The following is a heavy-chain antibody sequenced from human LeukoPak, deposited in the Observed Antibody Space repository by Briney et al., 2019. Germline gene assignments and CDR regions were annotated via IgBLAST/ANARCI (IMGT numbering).Heavy chain of an antibody. Sequence: PGGSLRLSCAASGFTFTSYNMNWVRQAPGKGLEWVSSIRSSSSYIYYGDSVKGRFTISRDNANNSVYLQMNSLRAEDTAVYYCARDHYQDSSGYIPAGDAFDIWGQGTMVTVSS. CDR3: ARDHYQDSSGYIPAGDAFDI. CDR2: IRSSSSYI. J-gene: IGHJ3*02. D-gene: IGHD3-22*01. CDR1: GFTFTSYN. V-gene: IGHV3-21*06.